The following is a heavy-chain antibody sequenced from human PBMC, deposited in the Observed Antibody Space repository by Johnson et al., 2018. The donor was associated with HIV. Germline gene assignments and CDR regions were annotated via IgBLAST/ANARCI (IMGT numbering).Heavy chain of an antibody. CDR1: GFTFDDYG. J-gene: IGHJ3*02. D-gene: IGHD3-10*01. CDR3: AKDRGGVRGRSEAFDI. V-gene: IGHV3-20*04. Sequence: EVQLVESGGGVVRPGGSLRLSCAASGFTFDDYGMSWVRQAPGKGLEWVSGINWNGGSTGYADSVKGRFTISRDNAKNSLYLQMNSLRAEDTALYYCAKDRGGVRGRSEAFDIWGQGTMVTVSS. CDR2: INWNGGST.